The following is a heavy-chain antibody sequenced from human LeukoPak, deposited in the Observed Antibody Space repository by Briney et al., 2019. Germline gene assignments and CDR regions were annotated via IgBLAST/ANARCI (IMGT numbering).Heavy chain of an antibody. J-gene: IGHJ5*02. CDR2: IYYSGST. V-gene: IGHV4-39*01. D-gene: IGHD6-19*01. CDR3: ARQQAVAGTGYWFDP. CDR1: GGSFSGYY. Sequence: SETLSLTCAVYGGSFSGYYWGWIRQPPGKGLEWIGSIYYSGSTYYNPSLKSRVTISVDTSKNQFSLKLSSVTAADTAVYYCARQQAVAGTGYWFDPWGQGTLVTVSS.